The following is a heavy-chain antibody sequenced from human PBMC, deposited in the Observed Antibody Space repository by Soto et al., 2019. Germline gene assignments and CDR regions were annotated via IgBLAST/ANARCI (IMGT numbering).Heavy chain of an antibody. D-gene: IGHD4-17*01. CDR2: ISDSGGST. J-gene: IGHJ1*01. CDR3: ATEGVTTYGYFQH. V-gene: IGHV3-23*01. Sequence: ESGGGVVQPGRSLRLSCAASGFTFSSYAMSWVRQAPGKGLEWVSAISDSGGSTYYADSVKGRFTISRDNSKNTLYLQMNSLRAEDTAVYYCATEGVTTYGYFQHWGQGTLVTVSS. CDR1: GFTFSSYA.